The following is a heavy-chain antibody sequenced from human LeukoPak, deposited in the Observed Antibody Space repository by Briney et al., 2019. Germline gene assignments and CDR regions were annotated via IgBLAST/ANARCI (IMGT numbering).Heavy chain of an antibody. V-gene: IGHV4-39*01. Sequence: SETLSPTCTVSGGSISSSSYYWGWIRQPPGKGLEWIGSIYYSGSTYYNPSLQSRVTISVDTSKNQFSLKLSSVTAADTAVYYCARPHSSGWYGGFDIWGQGTMVTVSS. J-gene: IGHJ3*02. CDR2: IYYSGST. CDR3: ARPHSSGWYGGFDI. CDR1: GGSISSSSYY. D-gene: IGHD6-19*01.